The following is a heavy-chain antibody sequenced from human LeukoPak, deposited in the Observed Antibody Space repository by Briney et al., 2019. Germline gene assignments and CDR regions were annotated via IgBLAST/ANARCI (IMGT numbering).Heavy chain of an antibody. Sequence: GGSLRLPCAASGFSFSSYWMSWVRQAPGKGLEWVANIKPDGSEKYYVDSVKGRFTISRDNAKNSLYLQMSSLRAEDTAVYYCAKDGRGSSSQNNWFDPWGQGTLVTVSS. CDR2: IKPDGSEK. V-gene: IGHV3-7*03. CDR3: AKDGRGSSSQNNWFDP. D-gene: IGHD3-16*01. J-gene: IGHJ5*02. CDR1: GFSFSSYW.